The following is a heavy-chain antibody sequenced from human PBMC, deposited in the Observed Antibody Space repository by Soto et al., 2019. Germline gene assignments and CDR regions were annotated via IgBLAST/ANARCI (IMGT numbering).Heavy chain of an antibody. J-gene: IGHJ4*02. D-gene: IGHD6-13*01. Sequence: QVQLVESGGGVVQSGRYLRLACAASGFTFNKFGMHWVRQAPGKGLAWVAVIWNDGSYETYADSVKGRFTISRDNSKNTLYLQMNSLRAEATAVYYCARDRSNWSSLDYWGQGTLVTVSS. CDR2: IWNDGSYE. CDR3: ARDRSNWSSLDY. CDR1: GFTFNKFG. V-gene: IGHV3-33*01.